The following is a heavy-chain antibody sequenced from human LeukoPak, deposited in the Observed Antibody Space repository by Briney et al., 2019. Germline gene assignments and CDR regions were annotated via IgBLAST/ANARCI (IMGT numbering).Heavy chain of an antibody. CDR1: GFTFSSYD. D-gene: IGHD2-15*01. CDR3: ARDLGGSCSGGSCYMEGAFDI. J-gene: IGHJ3*02. V-gene: IGHV3-13*01. CDR2: IGTAGDT. Sequence: PGGSLRLSCAASGFTFSSYDMHWVRQATGKGLEWVSAIGTAGDTYYPGSVKGRFTISRENAKNSLYLQMNSLRAGDTAVYYCARDLGGSCSGGSCYMEGAFDIWGQGTMVTVSS.